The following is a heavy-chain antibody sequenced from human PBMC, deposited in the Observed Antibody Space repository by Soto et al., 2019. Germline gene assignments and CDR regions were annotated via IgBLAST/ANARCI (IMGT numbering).Heavy chain of an antibody. J-gene: IGHJ4*02. CDR1: GGSISSGAYT. CDR3: ARGRGYGGIYDY. D-gene: IGHD4-17*01. Sequence: QVQLQESGPGLVKPSQTLSLTCTVSGGSISSGAYTWSWIRQHPGKGLEWIGYIYDSGSTSYNPSLKSRVSISVDTSKNHFSLKVISVTAADTAMYYCARGRGYGGIYDYWGPGTLVTVSS. CDR2: IYDSGST. V-gene: IGHV4-31*03.